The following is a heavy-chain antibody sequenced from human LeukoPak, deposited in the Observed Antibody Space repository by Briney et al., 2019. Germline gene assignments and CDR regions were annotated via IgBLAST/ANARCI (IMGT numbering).Heavy chain of an antibody. J-gene: IGHJ6*02. V-gene: IGHV4-31*03. CDR1: GGSISSGGYY. CDR3: ARERGSGSYYPQYYYYGMDV. D-gene: IGHD3-10*01. Sequence: ASETLSLTCTVSGGSISSGGYYWSWIRQHPGKGLEWIGYIYYSGSTYYNPSLKSRVTISVDTSKNQFSLKLSSVTAADTAVYYCARERGSGSYYPQYYYYGMDVWGQGTTVTVSS. CDR2: IYYSGST.